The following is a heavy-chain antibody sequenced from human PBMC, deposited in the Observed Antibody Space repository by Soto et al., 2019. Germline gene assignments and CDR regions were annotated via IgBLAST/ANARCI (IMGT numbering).Heavy chain of an antibody. D-gene: IGHD2-21*01. V-gene: IGHV3-74*01. J-gene: IGHJ1*01. CDR2: IQGYWGST. CDR3: ARGKVYLGGAGETLDL. Sequence: PWGSRRLSCAAAGFTFGNYWLNWVRQAPGKGLLSVSQIQGYWGSTNYAYSVRGRFTISKDSSRNTLYLQMSDLRVEDPGVYYCARGKVYLGGAGETLDLWGQGTLVTVSS. CDR1: GFTFGNYW.